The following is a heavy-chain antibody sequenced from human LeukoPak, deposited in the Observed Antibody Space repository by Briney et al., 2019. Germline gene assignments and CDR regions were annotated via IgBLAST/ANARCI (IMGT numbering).Heavy chain of an antibody. J-gene: IGHJ3*02. D-gene: IGHD2-2*01. V-gene: IGHV3-73*01. CDR1: GFTFSGSA. Sequence: GGALRLSCAASGFTFSGSAMHWVRQASGKGLEWVGRIRSKANSYATAYAASVKGRFTISRDDSKNTAYLQMNSLKTEDTAVYYCTRWPRDQPDAFDIWGQGTMVTVSS. CDR3: TRWPRDQPDAFDI. CDR2: IRSKANSYAT.